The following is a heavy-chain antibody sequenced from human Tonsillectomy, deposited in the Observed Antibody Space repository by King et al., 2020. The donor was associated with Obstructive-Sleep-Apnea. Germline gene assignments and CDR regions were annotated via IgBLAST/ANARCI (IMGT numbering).Heavy chain of an antibody. CDR3: ARVRGYCSSTSCYEIYGMDV. CDR1: GFTFSDYY. J-gene: IGHJ6*02. D-gene: IGHD2-2*01. CDR2: ISSMGITI. Sequence: VQLVESGGGLVKPGGSLRLSCAASGFTFSDYYMSWIRQAPGKGLEWVSYISSMGITIYYADSVKGRFTISRDNAKNSLYLQMHSLRAEDTAVYYCARVRGYCSSTSCYEIYGMDVWGQGTTVTVSS. V-gene: IGHV3-11*01.